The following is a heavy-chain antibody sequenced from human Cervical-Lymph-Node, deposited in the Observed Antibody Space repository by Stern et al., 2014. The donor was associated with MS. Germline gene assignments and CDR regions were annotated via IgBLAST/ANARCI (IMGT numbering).Heavy chain of an antibody. CDR1: GFTFSSYW. CDR2: ISRDGSAT. V-gene: IGHV3-74*03. J-gene: IGHJ3*02. Sequence: EVQLVESGGGLVQPGGSLRLSCAASGFTFSSYWMHWVRQAPGKGLVWVSRISRDGSATTYADSVQGRFTISRDNAENTLYLQMNSLRAEDTAVYYCARDISYCSSTCTLNDAFDTWGQGTMVTVSS. CDR3: ARDISYCSSTCTLNDAFDT. D-gene: IGHD2-8*02.